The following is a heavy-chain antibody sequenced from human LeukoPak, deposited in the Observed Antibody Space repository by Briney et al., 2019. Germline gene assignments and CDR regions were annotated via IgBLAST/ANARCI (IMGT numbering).Heavy chain of an antibody. CDR2: IYYSGST. D-gene: IGHD5-24*01. Sequence: PSETLSLTCTVSGGSISSYYWSWIRQPPGKGLEWIWYIYYSGSTNYNPSLKSRVTISVDTSKNQFSLKLSSVTAADTAVYYCARVEMATIGEGFDYWGQGTLVTVSS. J-gene: IGHJ4*02. V-gene: IGHV4-59*01. CDR1: GGSISSYY. CDR3: ARVEMATIGEGFDY.